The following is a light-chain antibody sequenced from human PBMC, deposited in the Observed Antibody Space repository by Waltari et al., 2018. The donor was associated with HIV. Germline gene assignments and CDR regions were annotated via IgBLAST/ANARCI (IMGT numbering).Light chain of an antibody. V-gene: IGKV3-15*01. Sequence: EVVLTQSPATLSVSAGERATLPCRGSQSVNTLLAWYQQKPGQPPRLLIYGASTRAADIPARFSGSGSGTEFTLAISSLQSEDSAVYYCQQYNNWPITFGQGTRLEIE. J-gene: IGKJ5*01. CDR1: QSVNTL. CDR2: GAS. CDR3: QQYNNWPIT.